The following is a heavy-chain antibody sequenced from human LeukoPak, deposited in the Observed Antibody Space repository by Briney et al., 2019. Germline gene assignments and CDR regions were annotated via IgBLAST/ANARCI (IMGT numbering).Heavy chain of an antibody. CDR2: INHSGST. CDR3: ARGPQVMITFGGVNDRGPSCHP. Sequence: SETLSLTCAVYGGSFSGYYWSWIRQPPGKGLEWIGEINHSGSTNYNPSLKSRVTISVDTSKNQFSLKLSSVTAADTAVYYCARGPQVMITFGGVNDRGPSCHPWAQG. CDR1: GGSFSGYY. D-gene: IGHD3-16*01. V-gene: IGHV4-34*01. J-gene: IGHJ5*02.